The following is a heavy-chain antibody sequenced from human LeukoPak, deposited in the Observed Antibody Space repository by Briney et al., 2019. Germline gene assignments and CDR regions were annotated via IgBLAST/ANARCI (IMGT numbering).Heavy chain of an antibody. Sequence: PGGSLRLSCAASGFTVNSNYMSWVRQAPGKGLEWVSVLYSGGSTYYADSVKGRFTISRDNSKNTLYLQMNSLRAEDTAVYYCARTASSGYFYFDYWGQGTLVTVSS. CDR3: ARTASSGYFYFDY. CDR1: GFTVNSNY. D-gene: IGHD3-22*01. CDR2: LYSGGST. J-gene: IGHJ4*02. V-gene: IGHV3-53*01.